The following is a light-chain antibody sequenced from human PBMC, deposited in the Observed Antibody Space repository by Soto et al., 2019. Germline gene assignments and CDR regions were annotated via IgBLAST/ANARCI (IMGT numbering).Light chain of an antibody. CDR1: SSDVGSFNL. V-gene: IGLV2-23*01. J-gene: IGLJ2*01. Sequence: QSVLTQPASVSGSPGQSITISCTGTSSDVGSFNLVSWYHQHPGKAPKLMTYEGSKRPSGVSDRFSGSKSGNTASLTISGLQAEDEADYYCCSYAGSSTAVFGGGTKLTVL. CDR2: EGS. CDR3: CSYAGSSTAV.